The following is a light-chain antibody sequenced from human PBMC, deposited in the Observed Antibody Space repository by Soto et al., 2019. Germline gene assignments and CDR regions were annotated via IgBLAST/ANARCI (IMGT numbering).Light chain of an antibody. CDR1: QSVNIW. Sequence: DIQMTQFPSALSASVGDRVTITCRASQSVNIWLAWYQQKPGKAPKLLISEASTVETGVPARFSGSGSGTQFTLTISSLQPDDLATYYCQQYNNFWTFGQGTKVQIK. J-gene: IGKJ1*01. CDR2: EAS. V-gene: IGKV1-5*03. CDR3: QQYNNFWT.